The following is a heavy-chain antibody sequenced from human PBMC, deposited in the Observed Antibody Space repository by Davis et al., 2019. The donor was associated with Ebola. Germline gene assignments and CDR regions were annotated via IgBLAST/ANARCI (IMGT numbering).Heavy chain of an antibody. Sequence: GESLKISCAASGFTFSSFSMNWVRQAPGKGLEWVSSISSGSRNVYYADSMKGRFTISRDDAKNSLYLQMNSLKGDDTAMYYCARGNPIIVLVDIDYWGPGTLVTVSS. D-gene: IGHD2/OR15-2a*01. CDR2: ISSGSRNV. J-gene: IGHJ4*02. CDR3: ARGNPIIVLVDIDY. CDR1: GFTFSSFS. V-gene: IGHV3-21*01.